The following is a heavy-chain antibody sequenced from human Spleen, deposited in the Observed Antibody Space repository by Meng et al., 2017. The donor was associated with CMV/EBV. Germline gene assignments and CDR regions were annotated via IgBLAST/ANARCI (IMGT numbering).Heavy chain of an antibody. Sequence: GESLKISCAASGFTFSSYSMNWVRQAPGKGLEWVSSTSSSSSYIYYADSVKGRFTISRDNAKNSLYLQMNSLRAEDTAVYYCASVPDCSSTSCYYYYYYGMDVWGQGTTVTVSS. D-gene: IGHD2-2*01. V-gene: IGHV3-21*01. CDR1: GFTFSSYS. CDR3: ASVPDCSSTSCYYYYYYGMDV. J-gene: IGHJ6*02. CDR2: TSSSSSYI.